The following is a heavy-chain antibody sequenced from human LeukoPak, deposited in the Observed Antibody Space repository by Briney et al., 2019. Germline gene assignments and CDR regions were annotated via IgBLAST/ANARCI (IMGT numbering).Heavy chain of an antibody. J-gene: IGHJ4*02. Sequence: GGSLRLSCAASGLTFSSYAMSWVRQAPGKGLEWVSAISGSGGSTYYADFVKGRFTISRDNSKNTLYLQMNSLRAEDTAVYYCAKSSSSRGINFDYWGQGTLVTVSS. CDR1: GLTFSSYA. CDR2: ISGSGGST. CDR3: AKSSSSRGINFDY. V-gene: IGHV3-23*01. D-gene: IGHD6-6*01.